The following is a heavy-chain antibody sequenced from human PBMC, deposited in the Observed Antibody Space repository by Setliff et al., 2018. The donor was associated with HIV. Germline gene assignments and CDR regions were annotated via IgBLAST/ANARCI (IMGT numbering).Heavy chain of an antibody. CDR2: IWYDGSDK. CDR1: GYTFNTYW. V-gene: IGHV3-33*01. D-gene: IGHD3-10*01. Sequence: GESLKISCKGSGYTFNTYWIGWVRQMPGKGLEWMALIWYDGSDKYYGDSAKGRFTIYRDNSKNTLYLQMNSLRAEDTAVYYCARDRVESLWSGELNYMDVWGKGTTVTVSS. J-gene: IGHJ6*04. CDR3: ARDRVESLWSGELNYMDV.